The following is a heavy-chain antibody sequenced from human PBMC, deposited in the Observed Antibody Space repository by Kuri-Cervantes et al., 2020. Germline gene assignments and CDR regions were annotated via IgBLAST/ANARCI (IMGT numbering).Heavy chain of an antibody. CDR1: GFTFDDYA. CDR3: ARDGWRCGGDCYPTY. D-gene: IGHD2-21*02. Sequence: GGSLRLSCAASGFTFDDYAMHWVRQAPGKGLEWVSLISWDGGSTYYADSVKGRFTISRDNAKNSLYLQMNSLRAEDTAVYYCARDGWRCGGDCYPTYWGQGTLVTVSS. J-gene: IGHJ4*02. CDR2: ISWDGGST. V-gene: IGHV3-43D*04.